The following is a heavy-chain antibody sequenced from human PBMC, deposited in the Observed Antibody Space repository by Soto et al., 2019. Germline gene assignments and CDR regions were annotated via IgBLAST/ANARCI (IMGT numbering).Heavy chain of an antibody. Sequence: PGGSLRLSCAASGFTFSSYSMNWVRQAPGKGLEWVSSISSSSSYIYYADSVKGRFTISRDNAKNSLYLQMNSLRAEDTAVYYCARDQLYSSSWSDYYYYGMDVWGQGTTVTVSS. D-gene: IGHD6-13*01. CDR3: ARDQLYSSSWSDYYYYGMDV. J-gene: IGHJ6*02. CDR1: GFTFSSYS. V-gene: IGHV3-21*01. CDR2: ISSSSSYI.